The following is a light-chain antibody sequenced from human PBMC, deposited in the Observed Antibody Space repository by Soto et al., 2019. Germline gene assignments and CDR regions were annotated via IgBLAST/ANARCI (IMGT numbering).Light chain of an antibody. V-gene: IGLV1-47*01. Sequence: QAVVTQPPSASGTPGQRVTISCSGSSSNIGSNYVYWYQQLPGTAPKLLIYRNNQRPSGVPDRFSGSKSGTSASLAISGLRYEDEADYYCAVWDDSLSGFYVFGTGTKVTVL. J-gene: IGLJ1*01. CDR3: AVWDDSLSGFYV. CDR1: SSNIGSNY. CDR2: RNN.